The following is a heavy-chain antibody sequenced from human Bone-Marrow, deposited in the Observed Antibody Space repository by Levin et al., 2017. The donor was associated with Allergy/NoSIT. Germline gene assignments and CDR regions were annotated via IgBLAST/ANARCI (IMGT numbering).Heavy chain of an antibody. Sequence: SETLSLTCSVSGASITSSHFFCAWIRQAPGKGLEWIGSVFYSGARSSNPALKARVTLSLDTSKNQFSLSLRSGTDADTALYFCASPSDPVTHAGLDIWGPGSLVTVSP. CDR3: ASPSDPVTHAGLDI. CDR2: VFYSGAR. CDR1: GASITSSHFF. V-gene: IGHV4-39*01. J-gene: IGHJ4*01. D-gene: IGHD4-17*01.